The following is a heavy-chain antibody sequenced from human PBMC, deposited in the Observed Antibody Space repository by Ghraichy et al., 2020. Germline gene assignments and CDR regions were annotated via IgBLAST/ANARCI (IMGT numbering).Heavy chain of an antibody. V-gene: IGHV3-48*01. CDR1: GFTFSSYS. D-gene: IGHD4-11*01. J-gene: IGHJ4*02. CDR2: ISSSSSII. Sequence: GGSLRLSCAASGFTFSSYSMNWVRQAPGKGLEWVSYISSSSSIIYYADSVKGRFTISRDNDKNSLHLQMNSLRAEDTAVYYCARGPSYHDYSIYAMDNWGQGTLVTVSS. CDR3: ARGPSYHDYSIYAMDN.